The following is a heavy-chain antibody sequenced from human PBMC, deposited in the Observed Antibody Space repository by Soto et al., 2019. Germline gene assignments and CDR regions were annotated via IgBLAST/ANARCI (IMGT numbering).Heavy chain of an antibody. V-gene: IGHV1-69*10. J-gene: IGHJ6*02. CDR2: IIPVFGIA. D-gene: IGHD5-12*01. CDR1: GGTFSSYA. CDR3: ARSSPYIVVRKPTGNQDYYGMDV. Sequence: SVKVSCKSSGGTFSSYAVSWVRQAPGQGLEWMGGIIPVFGIATYAQEFQGRVNITADKSTSTAYMKLSSLRSADTAVYYCARSSPYIVVRKPTGNQDYYGMDVWGQGTTVTVSS.